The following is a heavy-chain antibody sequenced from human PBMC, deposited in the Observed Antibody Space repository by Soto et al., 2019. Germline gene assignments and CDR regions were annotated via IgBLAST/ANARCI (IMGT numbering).Heavy chain of an antibody. Sequence: ASVKVSCKASGGSFSSYDISWVRQAPGQGLEWMGGIIPIFGTANYAQKFQGRVTITADKSTSTAYMELSSLRSEDTAVYYCARSPIAMAPYYFDYWGQGTLVTVSS. V-gene: IGHV1-69*06. CDR2: IIPIFGTA. CDR3: ARSPIAMAPYYFDY. CDR1: GGSFSSYD. D-gene: IGHD5-18*01. J-gene: IGHJ4*02.